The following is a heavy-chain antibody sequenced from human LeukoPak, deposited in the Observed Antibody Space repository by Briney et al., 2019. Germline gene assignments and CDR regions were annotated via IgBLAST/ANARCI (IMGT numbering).Heavy chain of an antibody. CDR3: AKVRLYGDYPEIDY. CDR2: TSGSGGRT. V-gene: IGHV3-23*01. Sequence: GGSLRLSCVASGFTFSSYAINWVRQAPGKGLEWVSGTSGSGGRTYCADSVKGRFTISRENSKNTLYLQMNSLRAEDTVVYYCAKVRLYGDYPEIDYWGQGTLVAVSS. J-gene: IGHJ4*02. CDR1: GFTFSSYA. D-gene: IGHD4-17*01.